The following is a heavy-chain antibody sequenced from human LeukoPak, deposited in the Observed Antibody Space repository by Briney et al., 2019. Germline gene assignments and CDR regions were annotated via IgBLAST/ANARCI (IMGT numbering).Heavy chain of an antibody. D-gene: IGHD6-13*01. CDR2: INHSGST. CDR1: GGSFSGYY. J-gene: IGHJ6*03. CDR3: ARVGGSSWHPIYSRSYYYYMDV. V-gene: IGHV4-34*01. Sequence: SETLSLTCAVYGGSFSGYYWSWIRQPPGKGLEWIGEINHSGSTNYNPSLKSRVTISVDTSKNQFSLKLSSVTAADTAVYYCARVGGSSWHPIYSRSYYYYMDVWGKGTTVTVSS.